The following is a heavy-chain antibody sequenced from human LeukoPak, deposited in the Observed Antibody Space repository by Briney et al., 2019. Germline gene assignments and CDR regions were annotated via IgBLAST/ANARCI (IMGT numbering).Heavy chain of an antibody. D-gene: IGHD3-10*02. CDR2: IDPSDSYT. Sequence: GESLKISCKGSGYSFTSFWIGWVRQMPGKGLEWMGRIDPSDSYTNYSPSFQGHVTISADKSISTAYLQWSSLKASDTAMYCCARHRTTFGVDPWGQGTLVTVSS. J-gene: IGHJ5*02. CDR3: ARHRTTFGVDP. V-gene: IGHV5-10-1*01. CDR1: GYSFTSFW.